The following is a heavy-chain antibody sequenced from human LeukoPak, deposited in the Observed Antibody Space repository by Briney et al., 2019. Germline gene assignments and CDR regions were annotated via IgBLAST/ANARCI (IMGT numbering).Heavy chain of an antibody. D-gene: IGHD6-19*01. Sequence: QPGGSLRLSCAASGFPFSRYEMSWVRQAPGKGLEWVSTVSDSGSSTYYADSVKGRVTISRDNSENTLYLQMNSLRAEDTAVYYCAKDPLYSSAPNWFDPWGQGTLVTVSS. V-gene: IGHV3-23*01. CDR3: AKDPLYSSAPNWFDP. J-gene: IGHJ5*02. CDR1: GFPFSRYE. CDR2: VSDSGSST.